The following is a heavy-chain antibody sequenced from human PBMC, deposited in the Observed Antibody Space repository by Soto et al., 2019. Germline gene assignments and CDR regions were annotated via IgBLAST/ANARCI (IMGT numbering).Heavy chain of an antibody. D-gene: IGHD3-9*01. CDR1: GFTFSSYA. Sequence: PGGSLRLSCAASGFTFSSYAMHWVRQAPGKGLEWVAVISYDGSNKYYADSVKGRFTISRDNSKNTLYLQMNSLRAEDTAVYYCARVSFSDILTGYYFDYWGQGTLVTVSS. CDR2: ISYDGSNK. V-gene: IGHV3-30-3*01. J-gene: IGHJ4*02. CDR3: ARVSFSDILTGYYFDY.